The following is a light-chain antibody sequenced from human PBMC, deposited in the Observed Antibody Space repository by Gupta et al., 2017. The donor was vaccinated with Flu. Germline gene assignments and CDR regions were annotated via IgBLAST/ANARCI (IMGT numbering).Light chain of an antibody. Sequence: RVTISCTGSSSNIGAGYDVHCYQQLQGKAPNRRCYGNSNRPSGVPDRVAGSKSGNSASLAITGLQGEDEADYYCQSYDSSHKCVFGGGTKLTVL. V-gene: IGLV1-40*01. J-gene: IGLJ3*02. CDR2: GNS. CDR1: SSNIGAGYD. CDR3: QSYDSSHKCV.